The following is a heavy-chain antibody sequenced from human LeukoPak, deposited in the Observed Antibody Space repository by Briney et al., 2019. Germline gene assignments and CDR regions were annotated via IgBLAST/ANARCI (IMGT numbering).Heavy chain of an antibody. D-gene: IGHD3-22*01. V-gene: IGHV3-20*04. J-gene: IGHJ4*02. Sequence: GGSLRLSCAVSGFTLHDYGMSGVRRAPGKGLVCVSGINWKGGSTGYAASVKGRFTISRDNAKKSLDLQMASLRAEDTALYYCARGHIYYAFDCWGQGTLVTVSS. CDR2: INWKGGST. CDR3: ARGHIYYAFDC. CDR1: GFTLHDYG.